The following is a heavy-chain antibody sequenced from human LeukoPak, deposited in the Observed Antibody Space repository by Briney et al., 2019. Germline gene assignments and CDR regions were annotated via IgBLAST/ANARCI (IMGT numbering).Heavy chain of an antibody. CDR1: GFTLSSYA. Sequence: GGSLRLSCAASGFTLSSYAMSWVRQAPGKGLEWVSAISGSGGSTYYADSVKGRFTISRDNSKNTLYLQMNSLRAEDTAVYYCAKGGASSSWYPYYFDYWGQGTLVTVSS. J-gene: IGHJ4*02. V-gene: IGHV3-23*01. D-gene: IGHD6-13*01. CDR3: AKGGASSSWYPYYFDY. CDR2: ISGSGGST.